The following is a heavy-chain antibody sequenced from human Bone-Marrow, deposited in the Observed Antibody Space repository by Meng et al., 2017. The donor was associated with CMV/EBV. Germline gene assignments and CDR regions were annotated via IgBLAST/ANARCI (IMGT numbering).Heavy chain of an antibody. CDR2: IRSKAYGGTT. CDR3: ARVDCSSTSCSDDAFDI. Sequence: GESLKISCSVSGFTFGDYALTWVRQAPGKGLEWVGLIRSKAYGGTTEFAASVKGRFTISRDDSKSIAYLQMNSLKTEDTAVYYCARVDCSSTSCSDDAFDIWGQGTRVTVSS. CDR1: GFTFGDYA. D-gene: IGHD2-2*01. J-gene: IGHJ3*02. V-gene: IGHV3-49*04.